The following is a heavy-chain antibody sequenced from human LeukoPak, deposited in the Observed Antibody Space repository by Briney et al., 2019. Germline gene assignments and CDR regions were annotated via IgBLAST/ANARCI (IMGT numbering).Heavy chain of an antibody. CDR3: ARGYDYYYGMDV. J-gene: IGHJ6*02. CDR1: GFTFSSYW. V-gene: IGHV3-74*01. Sequence: GGSLRLSCAASGFTFSSYWMHWVRQAPGKGLVWFLRITSDGSTTNYADSVKGRFTFSRDNAKNTLYLQMNSLRAEDTAVYYFARGYDYYYGMDVWGQGTTVTVSS. CDR2: ITSDGSTT.